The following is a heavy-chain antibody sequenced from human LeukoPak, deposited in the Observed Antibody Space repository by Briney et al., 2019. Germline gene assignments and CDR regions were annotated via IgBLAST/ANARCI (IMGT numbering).Heavy chain of an antibody. CDR3: ARTYDSSGLDAFDI. Sequence: PGGSLRLSCAASGFTFDDYGMSWVRQAPGKGLEWVAVINWNGGSTGYADSVKGRFTISRDNAKNSLYLQMNSLRAEDTALYYCARTYDSSGLDAFDIWGQGTMVTVSS. D-gene: IGHD3-22*01. V-gene: IGHV3-20*04. CDR1: GFTFDDYG. J-gene: IGHJ3*02. CDR2: INWNGGST.